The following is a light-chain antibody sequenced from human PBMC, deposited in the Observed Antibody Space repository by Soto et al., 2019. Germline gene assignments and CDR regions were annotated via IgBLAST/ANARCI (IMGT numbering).Light chain of an antibody. CDR2: SAS. J-gene: IGKJ1*01. CDR3: QQDAGSPRT. CDR1: QNLGTLY. Sequence: EIVLTQSPRTLSLSPGERGTLSCRASQNLGTLYLAWFQQKSGQAPRLLIYSASRRATGIPDRFTGSGCGTDFTLTINRVELEDVAVYFCQQDAGSPRTFGKGTKV. V-gene: IGKV3-20*01.